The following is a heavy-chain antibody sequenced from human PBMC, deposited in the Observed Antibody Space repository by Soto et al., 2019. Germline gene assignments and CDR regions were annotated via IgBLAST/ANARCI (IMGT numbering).Heavy chain of an antibody. V-gene: IGHV1-69*01. Sequence: QVQLVLSGAEVKKPGSSVKVSCKASGGTFSSYAISWVRQAPGQGLEWMVGIIPIFGTANYAQKFQGRVTITADESTSTAYMELSSLRSEDTAVYYCARGGRRYCSGGSCSYYGMDVWGQGTTVTVSS. CDR1: GGTFSSYA. CDR3: ARGGRRYCSGGSCSYYGMDV. J-gene: IGHJ6*02. D-gene: IGHD2-15*01. CDR2: IIPIFGTA.